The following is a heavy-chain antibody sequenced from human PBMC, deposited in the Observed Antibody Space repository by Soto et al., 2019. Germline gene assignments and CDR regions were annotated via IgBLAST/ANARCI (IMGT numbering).Heavy chain of an antibody. D-gene: IGHD2-2*01. Sequence: GASVKVSCKASGGTFSSYTISWVRQAPGQGLEWMGRIIPILGIANYAQKFQGRVTITADKSTSTAYMELSSLRSEDTAVYYCARDGCSSTRCYLFYYGMDVWGQGTTVTVS. CDR2: IIPILGIA. CDR3: ARDGCSSTRCYLFYYGMDV. CDR1: GGTFSSYT. V-gene: IGHV1-69*04. J-gene: IGHJ6*02.